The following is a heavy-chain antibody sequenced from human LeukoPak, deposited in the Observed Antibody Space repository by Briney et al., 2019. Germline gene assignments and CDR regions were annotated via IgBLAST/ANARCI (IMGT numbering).Heavy chain of an antibody. CDR3: AKDRAIFGVVIPFDP. V-gene: IGHV3-23*01. J-gene: IGHJ5*02. Sequence: GGSLRLSCAASGFTFSSYAMNWVRQAPGKGLEWVSAISGSGGSTYYADSVKGRFTISRDNSKNTLYLQMNSLRAEDTAVYYCAKDRAIFGVVIPFDPWGQGTLVTVSS. CDR2: ISGSGGST. D-gene: IGHD3-3*01. CDR1: GFTFSSYA.